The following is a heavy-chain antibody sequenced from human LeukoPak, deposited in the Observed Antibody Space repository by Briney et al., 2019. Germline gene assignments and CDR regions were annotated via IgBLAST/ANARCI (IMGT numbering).Heavy chain of an antibody. CDR1: GFTFSSHS. Sequence: PGGSLRLSCAASGFTFSSHSMNWVRQAPGKGLEWVSSISSSSSYIYYADSVKGRFTISRDNAKNSLYLQMNSLRAEDTALYYCARAEYGSGSYPTAFDYWGQGTLVTVSS. J-gene: IGHJ4*02. D-gene: IGHD3-10*01. CDR2: ISSSSSYI. CDR3: ARAEYGSGSYPTAFDY. V-gene: IGHV3-21*04.